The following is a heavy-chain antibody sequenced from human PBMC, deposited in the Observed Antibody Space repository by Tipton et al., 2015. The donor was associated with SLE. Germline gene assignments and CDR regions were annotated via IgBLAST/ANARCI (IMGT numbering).Heavy chain of an antibody. Sequence: TLSLTCTVSGYSISSDYFWGWIRQPPGRGLEWIGSIYHSGITNYNFSLKSRVTMSLDTSNNQFSLRLSSVTAADTAIYYCATLVGGYYSSSRIVWYFDLWGRGTLVTVSS. CDR3: ATLVGGYYSSSRIVWYFDL. CDR2: IYHSGIT. D-gene: IGHD6-6*01. V-gene: IGHV4-38-2*02. J-gene: IGHJ2*01. CDR1: GYSISSDYF.